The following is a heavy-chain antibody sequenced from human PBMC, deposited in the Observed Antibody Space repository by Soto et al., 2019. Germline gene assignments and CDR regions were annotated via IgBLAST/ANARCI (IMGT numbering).Heavy chain of an antibody. J-gene: IGHJ4*02. CDR3: ARENDYSNDLLLIDY. CDR2: IWYDGSNK. CDR1: GFTFSSYG. D-gene: IGHD4-4*01. Sequence: PGGSLRLSCAASGFTFSSYGMHWVRQAPGKGLEWVAVIWYDGSNKYYADSVKGRFTISRDNSKNTLYLQMNSLRAEDTAVYYCARENDYSNDLLLIDYWGQGTLVTVSS. V-gene: IGHV3-33*01.